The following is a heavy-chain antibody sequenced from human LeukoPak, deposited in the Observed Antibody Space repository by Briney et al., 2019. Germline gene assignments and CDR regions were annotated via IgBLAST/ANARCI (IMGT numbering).Heavy chain of an antibody. CDR1: GDSVSSAA. CDR2: TYYRSKWYN. D-gene: IGHD2-2*01. CDR3: ARGGRGYCTSSSCYFDY. J-gene: IGHJ4*02. V-gene: IGHV6-1*01. Sequence: PSQTLSLTCAISGDSVSSAAWNWIRQSPSRGLEWLGRTYYRSKWYNDYAVSVKSRITINPDTSKNQFSLHLNSVTPEDTAVYYCARGGRGYCTSSSCYFDYWGQGTLVTVSS.